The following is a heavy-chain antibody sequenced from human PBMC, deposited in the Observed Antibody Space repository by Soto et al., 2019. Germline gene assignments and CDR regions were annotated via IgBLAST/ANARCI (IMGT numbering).Heavy chain of an antibody. Sequence: QVQLEQSGAEVKKPGASVKVSCKASGYTFTSYGISWVRQAPGQGLEWMGRISAYNGNTNYAQKLQGRVTMTTDTCTGTAYMEPRRLRSDDTAVYYCARVVGALGHWFDPWGQGTLVTVSS. CDR3: ARVVGALGHWFDP. D-gene: IGHD1-26*01. V-gene: IGHV1-18*01. J-gene: IGHJ5*02. CDR2: ISAYNGNT. CDR1: GYTFTSYG.